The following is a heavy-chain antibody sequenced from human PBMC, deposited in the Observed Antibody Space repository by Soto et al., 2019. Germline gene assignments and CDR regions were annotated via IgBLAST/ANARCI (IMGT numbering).Heavy chain of an antibody. Sequence: SETLSLTCTVSGGSISSGGYYWSWIRHHPGKGLEWIGYIYYSGSTYYNPSLKSRVTISVDTSKNQFSLKLSSVTAADTAVYYCAREIRYYDFWSGMDVWGQGTTVTVSS. J-gene: IGHJ6*02. V-gene: IGHV4-31*03. CDR2: IYYSGST. D-gene: IGHD3-3*01. CDR3: AREIRYYDFWSGMDV. CDR1: GGSISSGGYY.